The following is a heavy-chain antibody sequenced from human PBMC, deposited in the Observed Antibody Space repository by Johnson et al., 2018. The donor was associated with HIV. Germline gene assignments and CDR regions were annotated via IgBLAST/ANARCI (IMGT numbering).Heavy chain of an antibody. D-gene: IGHD1-1*01. Sequence: QVQLVESGGGVVQPGRSLRLSCAASGFTFRSYGMHWVRQAPGKGLEWVAVISYDGSNKYYADSVKGRFTISRDNSKNTLYLQMNSLRAEDTAVYFCATFWRNECRHSFDIWGQGTMVTVSS. V-gene: IGHV3-30*03. J-gene: IGHJ3*02. CDR2: ISYDGSNK. CDR3: ATFWRNECRHSFDI. CDR1: GFTFRSYG.